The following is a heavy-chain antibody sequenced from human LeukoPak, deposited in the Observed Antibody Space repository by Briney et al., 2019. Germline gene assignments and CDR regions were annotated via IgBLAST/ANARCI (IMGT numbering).Heavy chain of an antibody. D-gene: IGHD3-9*01. CDR1: GYTFTGYY. CDR3: ARSVYDILTGAYYYYYMDV. Sequence: ASVKVFCKASGYTFTGYYMHWVRQAPGQGLEWMGWINPNSGGTNYAQKFQGRVTMTRDTSTGTVYMELSSLRSEDTAVYYCARSVYDILTGAYYYYYMDVWGKGTTVTISS. V-gene: IGHV1-2*02. CDR2: INPNSGGT. J-gene: IGHJ6*03.